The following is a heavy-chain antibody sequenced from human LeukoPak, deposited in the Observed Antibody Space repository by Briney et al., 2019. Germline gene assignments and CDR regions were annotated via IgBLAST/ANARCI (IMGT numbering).Heavy chain of an antibody. Sequence: PSETLSLTCTVSGGSISSYYWSWIRQPPGKGLEWIGYIYYSGSTNYNPSPESRVTISVDTSKNHFSLKLSSVTAADTAVYYCARGGYCSGGSCLCFDYWGQGTLVTVSS. V-gene: IGHV4-59*01. J-gene: IGHJ4*02. CDR2: IYYSGST. D-gene: IGHD2-15*01. CDR3: ARGGYCSGGSCLCFDY. CDR1: GGSISSYY.